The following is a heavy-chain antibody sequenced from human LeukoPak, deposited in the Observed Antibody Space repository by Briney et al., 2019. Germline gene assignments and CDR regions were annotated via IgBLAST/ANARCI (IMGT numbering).Heavy chain of an antibody. CDR2: INHSGST. Sequence: KTSETLSLTCAVYGVSFSGYYWSWIRQPPGKGLEWIGEINHSGSTNYNPSLKSRVTISVDTSKNQFSLKLSSVTAADTAVYYCATTGYCSGWYLGYWGQGTLVTVSS. J-gene: IGHJ4*02. D-gene: IGHD6-19*01. CDR3: ATTGYCSGWYLGY. CDR1: GVSFSGYY. V-gene: IGHV4-34*01.